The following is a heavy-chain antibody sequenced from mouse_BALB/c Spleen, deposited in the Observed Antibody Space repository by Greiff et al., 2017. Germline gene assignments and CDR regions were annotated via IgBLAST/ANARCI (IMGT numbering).Heavy chain of an antibody. CDR2: ISSGGST. J-gene: IGHJ3*01. V-gene: IGHV5-6-5*01. CDR1: GFTFSSYA. D-gene: IGHD1-1*01. CDR3: ARAFYYGSREGPWFAY. Sequence: EVMLVESGGGLVKPGGSLKLSCAASGFTFSSYAMSWVRQTPEKRLEWVASISSGGSTYYPDSVKGRFTISRDNARNILYLQMSSLRSEDTAMYYCARAFYYGSREGPWFAYWGQGTLVTVSA.